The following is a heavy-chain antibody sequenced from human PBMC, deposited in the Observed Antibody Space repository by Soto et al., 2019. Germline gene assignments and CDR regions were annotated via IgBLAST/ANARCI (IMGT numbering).Heavy chain of an antibody. J-gene: IGHJ3*02. CDR2: IRSKANSYAT. D-gene: IGHD3-16*02. CDR1: GFTFSGSA. Sequence: GGSLRLSCAASGFTFSGSAMHWVRQASGKGLEWVGRIRSKANSYATAYAASVKGRFTISRDDSKNTAYLQMNSLKTEDTAVYYCTRPYRSDLDTYDYVWGSYRPEDDAFDIWGQGTMVTVSS. V-gene: IGHV3-73*01. CDR3: TRPYRSDLDTYDYVWGSYRPEDDAFDI.